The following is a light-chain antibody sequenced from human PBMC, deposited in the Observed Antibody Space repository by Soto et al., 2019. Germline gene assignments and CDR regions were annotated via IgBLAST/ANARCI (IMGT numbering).Light chain of an antibody. J-gene: IGKJ1*01. CDR1: QSVSSN. Sequence: EIVMTQSPATLSVSPGEXATLSCRASQSVSSNLAWYQQKPGQAPRLLIYGASTRATGIPARFSGSGSGTEFTLTISSLQSEDFAVYYCQQYNNWPPVTFGQGTKVDIK. CDR2: GAS. CDR3: QQYNNWPPVT. V-gene: IGKV3-15*01.